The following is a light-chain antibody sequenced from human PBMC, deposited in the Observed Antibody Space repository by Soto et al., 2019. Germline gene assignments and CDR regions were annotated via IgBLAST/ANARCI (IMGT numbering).Light chain of an antibody. Sequence: QSALTQPASVSGSPGQSITISCTGTSSDIGSYNYVSWYQQLPGKVPKLIIYDVSNRPSGVSDRFSASKSGNAASLTISGLQAEDEADYYCSSYTSTSTLYVFGTGTKFTVL. CDR3: SSYTSTSTLYV. V-gene: IGLV2-14*03. CDR1: SSDIGSYNY. CDR2: DVS. J-gene: IGLJ1*01.